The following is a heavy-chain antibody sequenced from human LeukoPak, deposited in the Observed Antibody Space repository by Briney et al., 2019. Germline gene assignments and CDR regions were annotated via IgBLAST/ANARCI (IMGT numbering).Heavy chain of an antibody. V-gene: IGHV1-24*01. D-gene: IGHD1-26*01. CDR1: GYTITGYY. Sequence: ASVKVSCKASGYTITGYYMHWVRQAPGQGLECMGGFDPEDGETIYAQKFQGRVTMTEDTSTDTAYMELSSLRSEDTAVYYCATEALGGAFDIWGQGTMVTVSS. J-gene: IGHJ3*02. CDR3: ATEALGGAFDI. CDR2: FDPEDGET.